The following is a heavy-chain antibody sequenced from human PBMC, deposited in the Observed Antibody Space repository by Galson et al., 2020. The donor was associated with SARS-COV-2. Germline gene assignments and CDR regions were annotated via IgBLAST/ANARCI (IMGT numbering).Heavy chain of an antibody. D-gene: IGHD5-12*01. Sequence: KMSGPTLVKPTQTLTLNCTVSGFSLSTTTVAVGWIRQPPGKALEWLALIFWDDDKRYSPSLKDRLTITKDTSKNQVVLTLTSVDPVDTATYYCARYRLTYFDYWGQGTLVTVSS. CDR1: GFSLSTTTVA. J-gene: IGHJ4*02. CDR2: IFWDDDK. V-gene: IGHV2-5*02. CDR3: ARYRLTYFDY.